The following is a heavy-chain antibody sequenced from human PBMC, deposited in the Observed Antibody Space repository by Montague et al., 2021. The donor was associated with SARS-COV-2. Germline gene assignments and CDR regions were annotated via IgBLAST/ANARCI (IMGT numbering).Heavy chain of an antibody. CDR3: ARTGYSSGWHSFDY. D-gene: IGHD6-19*01. V-gene: IGHV4-4*02. CDR2: IYHSGST. J-gene: IGHJ4*02. Sequence: SETLSLTCVVSGGPISSINWWSWVRQPPGKGLEWIGEIYHSGSTNYNPSFRSRVIISVDKSKNQFSLKLSSVTAADTAVYYCARTGYSSGWHSFDYWGQGTLVTVSS. CDR1: GGPISSINW.